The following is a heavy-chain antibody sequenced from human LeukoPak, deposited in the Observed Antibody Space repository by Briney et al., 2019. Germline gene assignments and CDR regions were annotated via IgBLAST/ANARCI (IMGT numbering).Heavy chain of an antibody. Sequence: SQTLSLTCTVSGGSISSGDYYWSWIRQPPGKGLEWIVYIYYSGSTYYNPSLKSRVTISVDTSKNQFSLKLSSVTAADTAVYYCARDRGGSSTSFYYYGMDVWGQGTTVTVSS. D-gene: IGHD2-2*01. J-gene: IGHJ6*02. CDR3: ARDRGGSSTSFYYYGMDV. CDR2: IYYSGST. V-gene: IGHV4-30-4*01. CDR1: GGSISSGDYY.